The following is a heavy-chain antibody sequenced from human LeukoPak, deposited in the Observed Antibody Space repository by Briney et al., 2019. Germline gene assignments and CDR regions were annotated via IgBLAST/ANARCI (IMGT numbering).Heavy chain of an antibody. Sequence: GGSLRLSCAASGFSFSSFALHWVRQAPGKGLEWVANIKQDGSEKYYVDSVKGRFTISRDNAKNSLYLQMNSLRAEDTAVYYCARDTAAYYDFWSGLYSPGYYYYMDVWGKGTTVTVSS. CDR1: GFSFSSFA. D-gene: IGHD3-3*01. CDR2: IKQDGSEK. V-gene: IGHV3-7*01. J-gene: IGHJ6*03. CDR3: ARDTAAYYDFWSGLYSPGYYYYMDV.